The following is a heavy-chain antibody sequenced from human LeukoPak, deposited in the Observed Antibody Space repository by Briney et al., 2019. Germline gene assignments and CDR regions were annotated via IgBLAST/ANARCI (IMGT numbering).Heavy chain of an antibody. V-gene: IGHV4-59*01. CDR1: GGSISSFY. J-gene: IGHJ4*02. CDR3: ARDRLGAFVD. CDR2: IYYSGST. Sequence: SETLSLTCTVSGGSISSFYWSWIRQPPGKRLEWIGYIYYSGSTNYNPSLRSRVTMSVDTPKNQFSLKLSSVTAADTAVYYCARDRLGAFVDWGQGTLVTVSS. D-gene: IGHD1-26*01.